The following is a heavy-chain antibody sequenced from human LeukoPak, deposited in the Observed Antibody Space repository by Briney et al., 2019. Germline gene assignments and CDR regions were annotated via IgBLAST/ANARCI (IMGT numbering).Heavy chain of an antibody. V-gene: IGHV1-18*01. CDR3: ARAPPLIAVAGSLPFDY. CDR1: GGTFSSYA. D-gene: IGHD6-19*01. Sequence: VASVKVSCKASGGTFSSYAISWVRQAPGQGLEWMGWISAYNGNTNYAQKLQGRVTMTTDTSTSTAYMELRSLRSDDTAVYYCARAPPLIAVAGSLPFDYWGQGTLVTVSS. J-gene: IGHJ4*02. CDR2: ISAYNGNT.